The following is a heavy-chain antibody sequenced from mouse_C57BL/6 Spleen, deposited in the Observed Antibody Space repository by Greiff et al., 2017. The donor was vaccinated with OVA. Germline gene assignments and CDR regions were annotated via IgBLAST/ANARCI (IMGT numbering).Heavy chain of an antibody. Sequence: EVQRVESGGGLVKPGGSLKLSCAASGFTFSSYAMSWVRQTPEKRLEWVATISDGGSYTYYPDNVKGRFTISRDNAKNNLYLQMSHLKSEDTAMYYCARDPELGRYFDVWGTGTTVTVSS. CDR2: ISDGGSYT. V-gene: IGHV5-4*01. CDR1: GFTFSSYA. J-gene: IGHJ1*03. CDR3: ARDPELGRYFDV. D-gene: IGHD4-1*01.